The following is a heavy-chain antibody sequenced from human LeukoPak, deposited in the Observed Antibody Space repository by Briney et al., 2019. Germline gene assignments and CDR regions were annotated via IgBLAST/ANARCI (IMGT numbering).Heavy chain of an antibody. CDR1: GFSVSICA. D-gene: IGHD1-26*01. V-gene: IGHV3-64*01. J-gene: IGHJ4*02. CDR3: ARRGSYHDFDY. Sequence: GGSLRLSCAASGFSVSICAMAWVRQSPGKGLEHVSAISNNGDSTFYANSVKGRFIISRDNSKNTLYLQMGSLRAEDMALYYCARRGSYHDFDYWGQGTLVTVSS. CDR2: ISNNGDST.